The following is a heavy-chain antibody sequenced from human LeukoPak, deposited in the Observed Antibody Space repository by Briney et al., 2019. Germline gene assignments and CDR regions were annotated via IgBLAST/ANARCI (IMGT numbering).Heavy chain of an antibody. Sequence: GGSLRLSCAASGFTFSSYSMNWVRQSPGKGLEWVSAIRSSGSNIYYADSVKGRFTISRDNAKNSLYLQMDSLRVEDTAVYYCAKVATMLGFAYCGQGTLVNVSS. CDR2: IRSSGSNI. D-gene: IGHD5-12*01. CDR1: GFTFSSYS. J-gene: IGHJ4*01. CDR3: AKVATMLGFAY. V-gene: IGHV3-21*01.